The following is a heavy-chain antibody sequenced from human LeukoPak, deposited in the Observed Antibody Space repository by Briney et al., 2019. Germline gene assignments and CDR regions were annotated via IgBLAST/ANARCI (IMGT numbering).Heavy chain of an antibody. CDR3: ARDRGHSSGWYREDWFDP. Sequence: ASVKVSCKASGYTFTTYAMHWVRQAPGQRREWMGWINAGNGNTKYSQKFQGRVTITKDTSASTAYMELSSLRSEDTAVYYCARDRGHSSGWYREDWFDPWGQGTLVTVFS. CDR2: INAGNGNT. D-gene: IGHD6-19*01. V-gene: IGHV1-3*01. J-gene: IGHJ5*02. CDR1: GYTFTTYA.